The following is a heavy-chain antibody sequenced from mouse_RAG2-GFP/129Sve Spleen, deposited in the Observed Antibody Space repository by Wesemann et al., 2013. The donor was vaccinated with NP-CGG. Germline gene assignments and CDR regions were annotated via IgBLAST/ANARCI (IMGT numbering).Heavy chain of an antibody. J-gene: IGHJ2*01. CDR2: GGGST. CDR3: ARHGDYFDY. V-gene: IGHV5-12-2*01. Sequence: GGGSTYYPDTVKGRFTISRDNAKNTLYLQMSSLKSEDTAMYYCARHGDYFDYWGAKGHHSHSLL.